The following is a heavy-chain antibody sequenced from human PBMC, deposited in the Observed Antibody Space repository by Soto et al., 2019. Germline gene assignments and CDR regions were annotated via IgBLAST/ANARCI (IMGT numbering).Heavy chain of an antibody. V-gene: IGHV1-69*13. CDR1: GGTCSSYA. CDR3: VREEERRIGYISLAY. CDR2: IIPIFGTA. D-gene: IGHD5-12*01. Sequence: ASVKVSCKASGGTCSSYAISWVRQAPGQGLEWMGGIIPIFGTANYAQKFQGRVTITADESTSTAYMELSSLRSDDTAVYYCVREEERRIGYISLAYWGQGTLVTVSS. J-gene: IGHJ4*02.